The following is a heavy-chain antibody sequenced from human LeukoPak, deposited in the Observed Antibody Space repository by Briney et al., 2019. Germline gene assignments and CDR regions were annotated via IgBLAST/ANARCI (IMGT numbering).Heavy chain of an antibody. CDR2: FDPEDGET. D-gene: IGHD3-10*01. J-gene: IGHJ5*02. CDR1: GYTLTELS. Sequence: ASVKVSCKVSGYTLTELSMHWVRQAPGKGLEWMGGFDPEDGETIYAQKFQGRVTMTRNTSISTAYMELSSLRSEDTAVYYCAREWDYYGSWGFDPWGQGTLVTVSS. V-gene: IGHV1-24*01. CDR3: AREWDYYGSWGFDP.